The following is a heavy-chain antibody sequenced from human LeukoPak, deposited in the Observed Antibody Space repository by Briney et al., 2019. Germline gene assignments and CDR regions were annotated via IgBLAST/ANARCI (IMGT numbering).Heavy chain of an antibody. V-gene: IGHV4-34*01. CDR1: GGSFSSYY. CDR2: INHSGST. Sequence: SETLSLTCAVYGGSFSSYYWSWIRQPPGKGLEWIGEINHSGSTNYNPSLKSRVTISVDTSKNQFSLKLSSVTAADTAVYYCARGSRPYFDYWGQGTLVTVSS. J-gene: IGHJ4*02. D-gene: IGHD6-6*01. CDR3: ARGSRPYFDY.